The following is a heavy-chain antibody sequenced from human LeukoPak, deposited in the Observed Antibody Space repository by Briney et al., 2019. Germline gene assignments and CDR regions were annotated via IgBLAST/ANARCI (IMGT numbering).Heavy chain of an antibody. J-gene: IGHJ5*02. V-gene: IGHV4-59*01. CDR2: IYYSGST. D-gene: IGHD2/OR15-2a*01. CDR3: ARDGNPTDWFDP. Sequence: SETLSLTCTVSGGSISSYYWSWIRQPPGKGLEWIGYIYYSGSTNYNPSLKSRVTISVDTSKNQFSLKLSSVAAADTAVYYCARDGNPTDWFDPWGQGTLVTVSS. CDR1: GGSISSYY.